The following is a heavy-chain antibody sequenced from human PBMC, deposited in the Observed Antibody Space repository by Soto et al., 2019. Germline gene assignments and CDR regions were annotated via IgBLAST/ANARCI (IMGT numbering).Heavy chain of an antibody. J-gene: IGHJ4*02. V-gene: IGHV4-59*08. CDR1: GGSISSHY. D-gene: IGHD6-13*01. CDR3: ARSPYSSSWYVAPFDS. CDR2: VYYGGGT. Sequence: PSETLSLTCTVSGGSISSHYWSWIRQPPGKGLEWIGYVYYGGGTNYNPALKSRVNISVDTSKNQFSLRLSSVTAADTAVYHCARSPYSSSWYVAPFDSWGQGTLVTVS.